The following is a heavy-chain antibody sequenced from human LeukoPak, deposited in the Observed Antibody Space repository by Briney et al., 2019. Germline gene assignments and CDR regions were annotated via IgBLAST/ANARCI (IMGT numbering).Heavy chain of an antibody. CDR2: IDPSDSYA. CDR1: GYSFTSYW. Sequence: ESLKISGKGSGYSFTSYWISWVRQMPGKGLEWMGRIDPSDSYANYSPSFQGHVTISADKSISTAYLQWNSLEASDTAMYYCARHARYCSTTSCYFKYWGQGTLVTVSS. CDR3: ARHARYCSTTSCYFKY. V-gene: IGHV5-10-1*01. D-gene: IGHD2-2*01. J-gene: IGHJ4*02.